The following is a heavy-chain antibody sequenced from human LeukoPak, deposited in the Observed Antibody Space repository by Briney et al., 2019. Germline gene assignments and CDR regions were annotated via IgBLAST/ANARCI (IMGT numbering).Heavy chain of an antibody. D-gene: IGHD6-19*01. CDR2: IRPSGDNT. J-gene: IGHJ5*02. V-gene: IGHV3-23*01. CDR1: GFTFSSYD. Sequence: SGGALRLSFPASGFTFSSYDMTWVRRAPGRGLDWVSSIRPSGDNTYYGDSVKGRFTISRDNSKNTVYLQMNNMRVDDTAVYYCARVAGWHWFDPWGQGTLVTVSS. CDR3: ARVAGWHWFDP.